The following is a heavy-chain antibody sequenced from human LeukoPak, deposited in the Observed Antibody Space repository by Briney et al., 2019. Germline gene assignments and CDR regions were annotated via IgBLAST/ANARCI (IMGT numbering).Heavy chain of an antibody. CDR1: GFTFSSYS. V-gene: IGHV3-21*01. D-gene: IGHD4-17*01. Sequence: PGGSLRLSCAASGFTFSSYSMNWVRQAPGKGLEWVSSISSSSSYIYYADSVKGRFTISRDNAKNSLYLQMNSLRAEDTAVYYCARDYGGNRRFDYWGQGTLVTVSS. CDR3: ARDYGGNRRFDY. CDR2: ISSSSSYI. J-gene: IGHJ4*02.